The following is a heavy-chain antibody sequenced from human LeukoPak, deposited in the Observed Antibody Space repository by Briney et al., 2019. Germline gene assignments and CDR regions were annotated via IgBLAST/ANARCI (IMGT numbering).Heavy chain of an antibody. Sequence: GASVKVSCKASGGTFSSYAISWVRQAPGQGLEWMGGIIPIFGTANYAQKFQGRVTITADESTSTAYMELSSLRSEDTAVYYCARLNVDTAMPGPPYYMDVWGKGTTVTVSS. CDR3: ARLNVDTAMPGPPYYMDV. V-gene: IGHV1-69*13. CDR2: IIPIFGTA. J-gene: IGHJ6*03. D-gene: IGHD5-18*01. CDR1: GGTFSSYA.